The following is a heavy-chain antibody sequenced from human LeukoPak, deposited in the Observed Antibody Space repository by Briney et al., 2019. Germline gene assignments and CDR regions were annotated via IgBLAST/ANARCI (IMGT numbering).Heavy chain of an antibody. Sequence: SETLSLTCIVSGDSISSYYWSWIRQPPGKGLEWIGYIYYSGTTKYNPSLKSRVTISVDTSKSQFSLKLSSVTAADTAVYYCARVTAGGREYYFDNWGQGTLVTVSS. CDR3: ARVTAGGREYYFDN. V-gene: IGHV4-59*01. CDR2: IYYSGTT. J-gene: IGHJ4*02. D-gene: IGHD6-13*01. CDR1: GDSISSYY.